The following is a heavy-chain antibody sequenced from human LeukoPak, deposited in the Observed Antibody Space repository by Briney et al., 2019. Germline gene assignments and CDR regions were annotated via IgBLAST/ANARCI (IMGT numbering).Heavy chain of an antibody. CDR1: GGSFSGYY. Sequence: SETLSLTCAVYGGSFSGYYWSWIRQPPGKGLEWIGEINHSGSTNYNPSLKSRVTISVDTSKNQFSLKMSTVIPEDTAVYYCARGRTDIVVVVDTRTDYYFDYWGQGTLVTVSS. V-gene: IGHV4-34*01. D-gene: IGHD2-15*01. J-gene: IGHJ4*02. CDR3: ARGRTDIVVVVDTRTDYYFDY. CDR2: INHSGST.